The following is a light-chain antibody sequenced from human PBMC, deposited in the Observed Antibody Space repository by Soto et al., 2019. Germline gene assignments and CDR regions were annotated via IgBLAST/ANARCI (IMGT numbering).Light chain of an antibody. CDR3: SSYSGTNGV. V-gene: IGLV2-14*01. J-gene: IGLJ1*01. Sequence: QSVLAQPASVSGSPGQSITISCTGTSSDVGGYDYVSWYQLHPGKAPKLMVFEVSNRPSGVSYRFSGSKSGNTASLTISGLQAEDEADYFCSSYSGTNGVFGTGTKVTVL. CDR2: EVS. CDR1: SSDVGGYDY.